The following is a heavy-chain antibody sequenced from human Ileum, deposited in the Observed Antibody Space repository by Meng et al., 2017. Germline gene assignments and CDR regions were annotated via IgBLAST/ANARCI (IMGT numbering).Heavy chain of an antibody. J-gene: IGHJ5*02. CDR1: GGAFSSSA. CDR3: ARDCSGGGCFDP. V-gene: IGHV1-69*10. CDR2: IIPILNAS. D-gene: IGHD2-15*01. Sequence: QVQLVQSGAEEKYPGSSVTVSCKASGGAFSSSAIGWLRQAPGRGLEWMGGIIPILNASTYAQNFKGRVTLSADMATTTVYMELSSLTSDDTAVYFCARDCSGGGCFDPWGQGTLVTVSS.